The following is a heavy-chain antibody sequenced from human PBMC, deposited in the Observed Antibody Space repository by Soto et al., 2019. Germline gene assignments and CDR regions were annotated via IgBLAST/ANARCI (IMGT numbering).Heavy chain of an antibody. CDR1: GFTFSTYG. J-gene: IGHJ5*02. CDR2: ISYDGTNK. D-gene: IGHD3-16*01. Sequence: QVQLVESGGGVVQPGRSLRLSCAASGFTFSTYGMHWVRQAPGKGLEWVAVISYDGTNKYYADSVKGRFSISRDNSKNTLDLQVNSLRSDDTAVYYCAKDGGYGWRGASGARLDAWGQGTLVTVSS. V-gene: IGHV3-30*18. CDR3: AKDGGYGWRGASGARLDA.